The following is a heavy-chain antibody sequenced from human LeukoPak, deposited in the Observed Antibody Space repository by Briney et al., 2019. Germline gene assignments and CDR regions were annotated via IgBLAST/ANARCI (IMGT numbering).Heavy chain of an antibody. CDR1: GFVFDNAR. J-gene: IGHJ4*02. CDR3: TADVDLSSNDYGSQFAL. CDR2: IKSKLGVRTT. Sequence: AGGSLRLSCVASGFVFDNARMSWVRQAPGKGLEWVAHIKSKLGVRTTDNAAPVKARFSLPKDDSKTTLYLQMNSLKPRATALYYYTADVDLSSNDYGSQFALWGQPTLVSASS. D-gene: IGHD4-17*01. V-gene: IGHV3-15*01.